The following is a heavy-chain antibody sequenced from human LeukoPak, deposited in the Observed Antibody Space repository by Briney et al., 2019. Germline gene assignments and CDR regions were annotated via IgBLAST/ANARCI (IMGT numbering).Heavy chain of an antibody. V-gene: IGHV1-69*13. CDR3: ARDNHDYGDHRPFDY. D-gene: IGHD4-17*01. CDR1: GGTFIIYA. J-gene: IGHJ4*02. Sequence: AVTVSCKASGGTFIIYAISWVGQAPGQGVEWMGGIIPIFGTANYAQKLQGRVTITADEATSTAYMELSSLRSEDTAVYYCARDNHDYGDHRPFDYWGQGTLVTVSS. CDR2: IIPIFGTA.